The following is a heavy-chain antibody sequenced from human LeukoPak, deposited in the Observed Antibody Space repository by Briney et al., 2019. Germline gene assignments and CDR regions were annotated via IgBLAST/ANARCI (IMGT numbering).Heavy chain of an antibody. D-gene: IGHD2-21*01. CDR1: GFTFSSYA. CDR3: AKDRKAYCGGDCYPFDY. J-gene: IGHJ4*02. V-gene: IGHV3-23*01. Sequence: GGSLRLSCAAPGFTFSSYAMSWVRQAPGKGLEWVSAISGSGGSTYYADSVKGRFTISRDNSKNTLYLQMNSLRAEDTAVYYCAKDRKAYCGGDCYPFDYWGQGTLVTVSS. CDR2: ISGSGGST.